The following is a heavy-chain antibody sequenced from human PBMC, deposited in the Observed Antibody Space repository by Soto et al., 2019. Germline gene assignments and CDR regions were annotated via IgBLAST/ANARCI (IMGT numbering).Heavy chain of an antibody. V-gene: IGHV4-30-4*01. CDR2: IYYSGST. Sequence: PSETLSLTCSVSGGATTSDNYWTWIRQPPGKGLEWLGHIYYSGSTDYNPSLKSRLAISIDTSKNQFSLKLSSVTAADTAVYFCARAGGVSSDGLYYFHNWGQGTLVTVSS. D-gene: IGHD3-10*01. CDR1: GGATTSDNY. CDR3: ARAGGVSSDGLYYFHN. J-gene: IGHJ4*02.